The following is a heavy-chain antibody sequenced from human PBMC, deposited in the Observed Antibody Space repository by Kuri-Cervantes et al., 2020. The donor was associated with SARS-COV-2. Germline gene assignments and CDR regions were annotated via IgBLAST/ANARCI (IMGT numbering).Heavy chain of an antibody. D-gene: IGHD1-14*01. CDR3: ARLPRYSTLESSPDY. Sequence: SCTVSGGSISSGGYYWSWIRQPPGKGLEWIGYIYHSGSTYYNPSLKSRVTISVDTSKNQFSLKLSSVTAVDTAVYYCARLPRYSTLESSPDYWGQGTLVTVSS. V-gene: IGHV4-30-2*03. CDR1: GGSISSGGYY. CDR2: IYHSGST. J-gene: IGHJ4*02.